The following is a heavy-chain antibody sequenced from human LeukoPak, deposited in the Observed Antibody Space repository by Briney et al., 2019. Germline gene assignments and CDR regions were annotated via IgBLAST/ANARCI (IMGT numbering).Heavy chain of an antibody. J-gene: IGHJ6*03. CDR3: ATTSWGPPRYYYYYMDV. CDR2: FDPEDGET. CDR1: GYTLTELS. V-gene: IGHV1-24*01. D-gene: IGHD6-13*01. Sequence: ASMKVSCKVSGYTLTELSMHWVRQAPGKGLEWMGGFDPEDGETIYAQKFQGRVTMTEDTSTDTAYMELSSLRSEDTAVYYCATTSWGPPRYYYYYMDVWGKGTTVTVSS.